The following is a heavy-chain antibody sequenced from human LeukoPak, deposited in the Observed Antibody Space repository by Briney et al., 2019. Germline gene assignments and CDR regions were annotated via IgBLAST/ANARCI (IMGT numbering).Heavy chain of an antibody. Sequence: ASVTVSCTASGYTFTSYAMNWVRQAPGQGLEWMGWINTNTGNPTYAQGFTGRFVFSLDTSVSTAYLQISSLKAEDTAVYYCARGRALGYCSSTSCRGPNWFDPWGQGTLVTVSS. D-gene: IGHD2-2*01. CDR1: GYTFTSYA. J-gene: IGHJ5*02. CDR3: ARGRALGYCSSTSCRGPNWFDP. CDR2: INTNTGNP. V-gene: IGHV7-4-1*02.